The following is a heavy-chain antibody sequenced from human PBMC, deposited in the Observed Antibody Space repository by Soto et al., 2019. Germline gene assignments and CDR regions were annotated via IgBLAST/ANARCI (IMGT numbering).Heavy chain of an antibody. D-gene: IGHD1-26*01. J-gene: IGHJ5*02. Sequence: VSLRLSCAASGFIFENFGMSWVRQAPGKGLEWISSISGSGFKKYYADSVKGRFTISRDNSKSTVYLELNNLSAEDTAVYHCAKNQGVELVPLATVDWFDPWGQGAVVTVSS. CDR2: ISGSGFKK. CDR1: GFIFENFG. V-gene: IGHV3-23*01. CDR3: AKNQGVELVPLATVDWFDP.